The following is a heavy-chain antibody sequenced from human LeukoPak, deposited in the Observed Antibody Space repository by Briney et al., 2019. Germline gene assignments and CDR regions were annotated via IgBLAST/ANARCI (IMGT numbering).Heavy chain of an antibody. CDR1: GGTFSSYA. J-gene: IGHJ2*01. D-gene: IGHD5-18*01. CDR2: IIPIFGTA. Sequence: SVKVSCKASGGTFSSYAISWVRQAPGQGLEWMGGIIPIFGTANYAQKFQGRVTITTDESTSTAYVELSSLRSEDTAVYYCARVTRDTAMVTHWYFDLWGRGTLVTVSS. V-gene: IGHV1-69*05. CDR3: ARVTRDTAMVTHWYFDL.